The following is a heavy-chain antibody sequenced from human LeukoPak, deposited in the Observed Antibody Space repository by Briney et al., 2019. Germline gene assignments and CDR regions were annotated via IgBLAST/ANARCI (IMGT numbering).Heavy chain of an antibody. CDR3: AAGILYSSSWYYFDY. CDR1: GFTFTSSA. V-gene: IGHV1-58*02. D-gene: IGHD6-13*01. J-gene: IGHJ4*02. Sequence: SVKVSCKASGFTFTSSAMQWVRQARGQRLEWIGWIVVGSGNTNYAQKFQERVTITRDMSTSTAYMELSSLRSEDTAVYYCAAGILYSSSWYYFDYWGQGTLSPSPQ. CDR2: IVVGSGNT.